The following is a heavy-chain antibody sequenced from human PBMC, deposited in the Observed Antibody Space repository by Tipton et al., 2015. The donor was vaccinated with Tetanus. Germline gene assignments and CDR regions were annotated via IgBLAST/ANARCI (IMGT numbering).Heavy chain of an antibody. J-gene: IGHJ4*02. Sequence: SLRLSCAASGFTFSSYGMHWVRQAPGKGLEWVAVIWYDGSNKYYADSVKGRFTISRDNSKNTLYLQMNSLRAEDTAVYYCARDFTMTTVTTDYWGQGTLVTVSS. CDR1: GFTFSSYG. D-gene: IGHD4-17*01. CDR2: IWYDGSNK. CDR3: ARDFTMTTVTTDY. V-gene: IGHV3-33*01.